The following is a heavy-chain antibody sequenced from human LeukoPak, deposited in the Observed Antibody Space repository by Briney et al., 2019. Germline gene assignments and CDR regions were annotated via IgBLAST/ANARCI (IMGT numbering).Heavy chain of an antibody. D-gene: IGHD4-23*01. V-gene: IGHV3-33*01. J-gene: IGHJ4*02. CDR3: AREGLTRWSPRSYYFDY. CDR1: GFTFSSYG. CDR2: IWYDGSNK. Sequence: PGGSLRLSCAASGFTFSSYGMHWVRQAPGKGLEWVAVIWYDGSNKYYADSVKGRFTISRDNSKNTLYLQMNSLRAEDTAVYYCAREGLTRWSPRSYYFDYWGQGTLVTVSS.